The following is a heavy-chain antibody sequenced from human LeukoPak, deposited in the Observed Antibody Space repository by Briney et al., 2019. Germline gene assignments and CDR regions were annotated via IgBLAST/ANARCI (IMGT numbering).Heavy chain of an antibody. J-gene: IGHJ4*02. CDR3: ARYHVFWSGYGIFDY. D-gene: IGHD3-3*01. V-gene: IGHV3-48*03. CDR1: GFTFSSYE. Sequence: GGSLRLSCAASGFTFSSYEMNWVRQAPGKGLEWVSYISSSGSTIYYADSVKGRFTIFRDNAKNSLYLQMNSLRAEDTAVYYCARYHVFWSGYGIFDYWGKGTLVTVSS. CDR2: ISSSGSTI.